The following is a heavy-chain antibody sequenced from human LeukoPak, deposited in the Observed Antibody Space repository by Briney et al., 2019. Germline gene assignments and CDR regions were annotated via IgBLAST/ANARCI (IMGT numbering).Heavy chain of an antibody. D-gene: IGHD3-10*01. J-gene: IGHJ5*02. Sequence: SETLSLTCAVYGGSFSGYYWSWIRQPPGKGLEWIGEINHSGSTNYNPSLKSRVTISVDTSKNQFSLKLSSVTAADMAVYYCARGLLLWFGELCWFDPWGQGTLVTVSS. V-gene: IGHV4-34*01. CDR3: ARGLLLWFGELCWFDP. CDR1: GGSFSGYY. CDR2: INHSGST.